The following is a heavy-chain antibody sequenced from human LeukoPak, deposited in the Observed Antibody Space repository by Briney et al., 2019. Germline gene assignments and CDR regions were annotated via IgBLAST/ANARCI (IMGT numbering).Heavy chain of an antibody. Sequence: APVKVSCNASGHTFTSSGISWVRQAPGHRLEWMGWISAYNGNTNYAQKLQGRVTMTTDTSTGTAYMELRSLRSDDTAVYYCARDDYGDYLPGYWGQGTLVTVSS. D-gene: IGHD4-17*01. CDR2: ISAYNGNT. J-gene: IGHJ4*02. CDR3: ARDDYGDYLPGY. V-gene: IGHV1-18*01. CDR1: GHTFTSSG.